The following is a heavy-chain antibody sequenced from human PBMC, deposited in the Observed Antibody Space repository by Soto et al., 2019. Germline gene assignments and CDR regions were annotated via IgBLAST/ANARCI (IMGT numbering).Heavy chain of an antibody. CDR1: GGPFISYA. CDR3: ASGGSDDDDSSGYYPFY. D-gene: IGHD3-22*01. CDR2: IIPIFGTA. V-gene: IGHV1-69*06. Sequence: SVKVSCKASGGPFISYAISWVRQAPGQGLEWMGGIIPIFGTANYAQKSQGRVTITADKSTITAYMGLGSLRPQDTAVYSCASGGSDDDDSSGYYPFYWGQGTLVTVA. J-gene: IGHJ1*01.